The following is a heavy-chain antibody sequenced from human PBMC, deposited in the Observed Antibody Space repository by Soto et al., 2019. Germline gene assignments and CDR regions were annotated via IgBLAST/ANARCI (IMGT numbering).Heavy chain of an antibody. Sequence: SETLSLTCTVSGGSISSYYWSWIRQPPGKGLEWIGYIYYSGSTNYNPSLKSRVTISVDTSKNQFSLKLSSVTAADTAVYYCARGFGLYSSSIYGYWGQGTLVTVSS. V-gene: IGHV4-59*01. J-gene: IGHJ4*02. CDR2: IYYSGST. D-gene: IGHD6-6*01. CDR3: ARGFGLYSSSIYGY. CDR1: GGSISSYY.